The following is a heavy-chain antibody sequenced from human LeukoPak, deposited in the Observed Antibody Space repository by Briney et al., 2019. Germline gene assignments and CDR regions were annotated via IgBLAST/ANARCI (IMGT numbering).Heavy chain of an antibody. V-gene: IGHV4-59*01. D-gene: IGHD6-19*01. J-gene: IGHJ6*03. Sequence: SETLSLTXTVSGGSISSYYWSWIRQPPGKGLEWNGYIYYSGSTNYNPSLKSRVTISVDTSKNQFSLKLSSVTAADTAVYYCARGTSGWQYYYYYYYMDVWGKGTTVTVSS. CDR1: GGSISSYY. CDR2: IYYSGST. CDR3: ARGTSGWQYYYYYYYMDV.